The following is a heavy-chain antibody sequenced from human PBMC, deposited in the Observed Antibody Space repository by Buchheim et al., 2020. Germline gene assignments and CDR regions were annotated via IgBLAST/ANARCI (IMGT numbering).Heavy chain of an antibody. D-gene: IGHD2-8*01. Sequence: EVQLVESGGGLVQPGGSLRLSCAASGFTFSSYWMSWVRQAPGKGLEWVANIKQDGSGKYYVDSVKGRFTISKDNAKNSLYLQMNSLRAEDTAVYYCARDRNCTNGVYTNWYFDLWGRGTL. CDR2: IKQDGSGK. J-gene: IGHJ2*01. CDR3: ARDRNCTNGVYTNWYFDL. V-gene: IGHV3-7*01. CDR1: GFTFSSYW.